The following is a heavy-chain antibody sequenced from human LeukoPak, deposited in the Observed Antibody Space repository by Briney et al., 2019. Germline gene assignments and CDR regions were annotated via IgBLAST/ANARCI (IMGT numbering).Heavy chain of an antibody. Sequence: GGSLRLSCAASGFPFSYYWMSWVRQAPGKGLEWVANIRHDGSESYYVDSVKGRFTISRDNSKNTLYLQMNSLRAEDTAVYYCARGLSSSWPLFDYWGQGTLVTVSS. J-gene: IGHJ4*02. CDR2: IRHDGSES. CDR1: GFPFSYYW. V-gene: IGHV3-7*03. CDR3: ARGLSSSWPLFDY. D-gene: IGHD6-13*01.